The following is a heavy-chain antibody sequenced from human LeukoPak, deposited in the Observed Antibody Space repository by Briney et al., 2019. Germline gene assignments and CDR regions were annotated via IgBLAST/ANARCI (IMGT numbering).Heavy chain of an antibody. CDR3: ASGTWIHRMDV. Sequence: PGRSLRLSCAASGFTFSSYSMNWVRQAPGKGLEWVSSISSSSYIYYADSVKGRFTISRDNAKNSLYLQMNSLRAEDTAVYYCASGTWIHRMDVWGKGTTVTISS. CDR1: GFTFSSYS. D-gene: IGHD5-18*01. CDR2: ISSSSYI. J-gene: IGHJ6*04. V-gene: IGHV3-21*01.